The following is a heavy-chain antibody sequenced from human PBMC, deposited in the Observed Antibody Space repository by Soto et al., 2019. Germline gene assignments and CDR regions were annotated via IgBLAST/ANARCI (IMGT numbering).Heavy chain of an antibody. Sequence: GASVKVSCKASGYTFTSYGISWVRQAPGQGLEWMGWISAYNGNTNYAQKLQGRVTMTTDTSTSTAYMELRSLRSDDTAVYYCAFAPTTVTTAPINFWGQGILVTVSS. V-gene: IGHV1-18*01. CDR1: GYTFTSYG. J-gene: IGHJ4*02. CDR3: AFAPTTVTTAPINF. D-gene: IGHD4-4*01. CDR2: ISAYNGNT.